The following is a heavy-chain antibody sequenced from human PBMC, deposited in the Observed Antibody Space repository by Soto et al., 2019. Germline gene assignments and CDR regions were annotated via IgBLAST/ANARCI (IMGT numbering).Heavy chain of an antibody. CDR3: AKSPYYYYIDV. CDR1: GFTFSSYG. Sequence: GGSLRLSCAASGFTFSSYGMHWVRQAPGKGLEWVAVISYDGSNKYYADSVKGRFTISRDNSENTLYLQMNSLRAEDTAVYYCAKSPYYYYIDVWGKGTTVTVSS. V-gene: IGHV3-30*18. J-gene: IGHJ6*03. CDR2: ISYDGSNK.